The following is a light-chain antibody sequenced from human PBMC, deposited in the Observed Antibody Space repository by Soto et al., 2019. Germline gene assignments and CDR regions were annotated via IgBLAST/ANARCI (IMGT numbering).Light chain of an antibody. CDR1: SSNIGAGYD. Sequence: QSVLTQTPSVSGAPGQKITMSCTGSSSNIGAGYDVHWYQQLPGAAPRLLIYADNNRPSGVPDRFSASNSGTSASLAITGLQGEDEAVYYCQSYDTSLSGVIFGAGTKLPVL. CDR2: ADN. J-gene: IGLJ2*01. V-gene: IGLV1-40*01. CDR3: QSYDTSLSGVI.